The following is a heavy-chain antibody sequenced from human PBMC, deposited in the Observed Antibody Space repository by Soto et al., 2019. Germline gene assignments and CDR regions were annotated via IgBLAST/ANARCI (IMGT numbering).Heavy chain of an antibody. V-gene: IGHV5-51*01. CDR1: GYSFSTYW. Sequence: HGESLKISCKASGYSFSTYWIAWVRQRPGKGLDWMGIIYPGDSDTRYSPSFQGQVTISVDNSIDTVYLEWTTLRASDSAMYYCARHSLATQPGDYWGQGTRVTVSS. CDR2: IYPGDSDT. D-gene: IGHD5-12*01. CDR3: ARHSLATQPGDY. J-gene: IGHJ4*02.